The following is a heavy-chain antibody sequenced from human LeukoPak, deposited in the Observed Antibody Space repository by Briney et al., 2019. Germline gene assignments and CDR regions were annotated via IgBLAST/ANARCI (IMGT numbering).Heavy chain of an antibody. CDR2: ISTYNANT. CDR3: AREVNTAMIGYYFDY. Sequence: SVKVSCKASGYTFTSYGINWVRQAPGQGLEWMGWISTYNANTNYAQKLQGRVTMTTDTSTSTAYMELRSLRSDDTAVYYCAREVNTAMIGYYFDYWGQGTLVTVSS. V-gene: IGHV1-18*04. J-gene: IGHJ4*02. CDR1: GYTFTSYG. D-gene: IGHD5-18*01.